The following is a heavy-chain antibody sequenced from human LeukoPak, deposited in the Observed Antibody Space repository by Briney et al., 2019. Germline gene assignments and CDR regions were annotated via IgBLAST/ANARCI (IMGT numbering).Heavy chain of an antibody. Sequence: PSETLSLTCTVSGGSISSYYWSWIRQPPGKGLKWIGYIYYSGSTNYNPSLKSRVTISVDTSKNQFSLKLSSVTAADTAVYYCARQDPHLNAFDIWGQGTMVTVSS. V-gene: IGHV4-59*08. CDR3: ARQDPHLNAFDI. CDR1: GGSISSYY. CDR2: IYYSGST. J-gene: IGHJ3*02.